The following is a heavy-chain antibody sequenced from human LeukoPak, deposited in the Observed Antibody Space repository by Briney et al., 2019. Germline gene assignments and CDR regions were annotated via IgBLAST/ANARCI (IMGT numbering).Heavy chain of an antibody. CDR3: ATGGGYSAWDYFDY. CDR2: ISYDGSNK. V-gene: IGHV3-30*04. CDR1: GFTFSSYA. Sequence: GGSLRLSCAASGFTFSSYAMHGVCQAPREGLERVAVISYDGSNKYYADSVKGRFTISRDNSKNTLYLQMNSLRAEDTAVYYCATGGGYSAWDYFDYWGQGTLVTVSS. J-gene: IGHJ4*02. D-gene: IGHD5-18*01.